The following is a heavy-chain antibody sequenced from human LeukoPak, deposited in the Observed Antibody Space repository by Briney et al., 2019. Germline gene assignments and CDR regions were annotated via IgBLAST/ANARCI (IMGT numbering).Heavy chain of an antibody. CDR1: GGSISSYY. J-gene: IGHJ4*02. CDR2: IYYSGST. Sequence: SETLSLTCTVSGGSISSYYWNWIRQPPGKGLEWIGYIYYSGSTNYNPSLKSRVTISVDTSKNQFSLKLSSVTAADTAVYYCASIWFGELLRHFDYWGQGTLVTVSS. V-gene: IGHV4-59*08. D-gene: IGHD3-10*01. CDR3: ASIWFGELLRHFDY.